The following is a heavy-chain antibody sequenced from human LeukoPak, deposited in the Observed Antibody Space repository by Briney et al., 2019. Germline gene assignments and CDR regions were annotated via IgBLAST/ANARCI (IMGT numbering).Heavy chain of an antibody. V-gene: IGHV1-18*01. CDR1: GYPFTSYG. Sequence: ASVQFPCKASGYPFTSYGISWVRPAPGQGLEWMGWISAYNGNTNYAQKLQGRVTMTTDTSTSTAYMELRSLRSDDTAVYYCARETESPLGYCTNGVCLGDYWGQGTLVPVSS. CDR2: ISAYNGNT. J-gene: IGHJ4*02. CDR3: ARETESPLGYCTNGVCLGDY. D-gene: IGHD2-8*01.